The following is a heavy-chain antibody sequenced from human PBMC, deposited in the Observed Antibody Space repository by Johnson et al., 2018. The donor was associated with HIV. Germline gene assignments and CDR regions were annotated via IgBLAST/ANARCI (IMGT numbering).Heavy chain of an antibody. CDR1: GFTFSSYG. V-gene: IGHV3-33*01. CDR3: ARVRRSGWFDNDAFDV. D-gene: IGHD6-19*01. CDR2: IWYDGSNK. Sequence: QVQLVESGGGVVQPGRSLRLSCAASGFTFSSYGMHWVRQAPGKGLEWVAVIWYDGSNKYYADSVKGRFTISRDNSKNTLFLLLNSLRTEDTAVYYCARVRRSGWFDNDAFDVWGQGTMVTVSS. J-gene: IGHJ3*01.